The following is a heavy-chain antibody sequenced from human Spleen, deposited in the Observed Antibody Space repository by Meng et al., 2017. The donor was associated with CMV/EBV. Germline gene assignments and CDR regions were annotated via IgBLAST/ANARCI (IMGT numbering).Heavy chain of an antibody. D-gene: IGHD1-26*01. Sequence: SVKVSCKASGGTFSGYVMSWVRQAPGQGLEWMGGFNHMTGTANYAQNFQGRVTITTDESTSTVYMEMSSLRYEDTAVYYCARLLRPMVGVSTYAFDIWGQGTMVTVSS. J-gene: IGHJ3*02. CDR1: GGTFSGYV. CDR3: ARLLRPMVGVSTYAFDI. CDR2: FNHMTGTA. V-gene: IGHV1-69*05.